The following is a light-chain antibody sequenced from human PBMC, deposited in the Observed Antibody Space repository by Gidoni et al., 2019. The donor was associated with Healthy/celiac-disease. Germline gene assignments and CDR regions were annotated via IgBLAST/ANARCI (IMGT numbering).Light chain of an antibody. CDR2: KDS. J-gene: IGLJ2*01. V-gene: IGLV3-25*02. Sequence: SYELTQPPSMAVSPGQTARITCSGDALPKQYAYWYQQQPGKAPVLVIYKDSERPSGIPERFSGSSSVTTVTLTISGVQAEDEADYYCQSADSSGTYVVFGGGTKLTVL. CDR3: QSADSSGTYVV. CDR1: ALPKQY.